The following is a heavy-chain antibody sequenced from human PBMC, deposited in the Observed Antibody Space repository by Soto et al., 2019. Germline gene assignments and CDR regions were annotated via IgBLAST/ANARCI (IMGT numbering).Heavy chain of an antibody. V-gene: IGHV1-69*13. CDR1: GGTFSSYA. CDR3: ARDLGRLLPFDP. CDR2: IIPIFGTA. J-gene: IGHJ5*02. Sequence: SVKVSCKASGGTFSSYAISWVRQAPGQGLEWMGGIIPIFGTANYAQKFQGRVTITADESTSTAYMELSSLRSEDTAVYYCARDLGRLLPFDPWGQGTLVTVSS. D-gene: IGHD2-15*01.